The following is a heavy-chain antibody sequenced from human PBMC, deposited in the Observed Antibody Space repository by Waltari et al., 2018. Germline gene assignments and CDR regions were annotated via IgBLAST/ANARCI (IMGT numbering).Heavy chain of an antibody. J-gene: IGHJ6*02. CDR2: IRGISATI. V-gene: IGHV3-48*01. CDR1: GFNFRSHS. Sequence: EVQLVESGGGLVVPGGSLRLSCVGSGFNFRSHSINWVRQAPGKGLEWFSYIRGISATIYYADSVKGRVTFSRDNAESSVFLQMNSLGAEDTAVYYCARDGPEYYSGFDVWGLGTTVIVS. CDR3: ARDGPEYYSGFDV.